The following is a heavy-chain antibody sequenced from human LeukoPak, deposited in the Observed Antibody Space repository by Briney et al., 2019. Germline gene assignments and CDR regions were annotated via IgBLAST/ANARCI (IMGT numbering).Heavy chain of an antibody. D-gene: IGHD3-10*01. J-gene: IGHJ1*01. Sequence: EPSETLSLTCTVSGGSINSNYLSWIRQPPGERLEWIGYIYYSGSTNYNPSLKSRVTISVDTSKNQFSLKLSSVTAADTAVYYCARDRVTMVRRVSETDHWGQGNLVTVSS. V-gene: IGHV4-59*12. CDR1: GGSINSNY. CDR2: IYYSGST. CDR3: ARDRVTMVRRVSETDH.